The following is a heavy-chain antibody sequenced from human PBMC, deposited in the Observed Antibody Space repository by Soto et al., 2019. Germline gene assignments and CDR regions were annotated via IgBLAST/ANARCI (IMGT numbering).Heavy chain of an antibody. V-gene: IGHV1-69*13. CDR1: GYTFNSYD. D-gene: IGHD2-2*01. Sequence: ASLKVSCKASGYTFNSYDINWVRQATGQGLEWMGWMNPNIDTANYAQKFQGRVTITADESTSTAYMELSSLRSEDTAVYYCARHDCISTSCYYYYYYSMDVWGQGTTVTVSS. J-gene: IGHJ6*02. CDR2: MNPNIDTA. CDR3: ARHDCISTSCYYYYYYSMDV.